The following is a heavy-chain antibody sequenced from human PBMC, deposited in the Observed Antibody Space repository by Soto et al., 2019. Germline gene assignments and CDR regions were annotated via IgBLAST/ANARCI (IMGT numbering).Heavy chain of an antibody. CDR2: IIPILGIA. Sequence: QVQLVQSGAEVKKPGSSVKVSCKASGGTFSSYTISWVRQAPGQGLEWMGRIIPILGIANYAQKFQGRVTITADKSTSRAYMELSSLRSEDTAVYYCARDRLTMVRGKRCSGYYFDYWGQGTLVTVSS. D-gene: IGHD3-10*01. CDR3: ARDRLTMVRGKRCSGYYFDY. CDR1: GGTFSSYT. V-gene: IGHV1-69*08. J-gene: IGHJ4*02.